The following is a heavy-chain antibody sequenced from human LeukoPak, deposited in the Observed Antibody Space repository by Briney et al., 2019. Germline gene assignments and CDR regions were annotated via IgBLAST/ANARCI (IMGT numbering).Heavy chain of an antibody. D-gene: IGHD1-26*01. CDR3: AKDLDSAPAGEWDY. Sequence: PGGSLRLSCAASGFTFSSYAMSWVRQAPGKGMEWVSAISGSGGSTYYADSVKGRFTISRDNSKNTLYLQMNSLRAEDTAVYYCAKDLDSAPAGEWDYWGQGTLVTVSS. V-gene: IGHV3-23*01. CDR1: GFTFSSYA. CDR2: ISGSGGST. J-gene: IGHJ4*02.